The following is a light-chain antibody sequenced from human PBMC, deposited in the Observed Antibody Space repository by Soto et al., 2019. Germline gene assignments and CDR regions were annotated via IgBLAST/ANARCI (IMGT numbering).Light chain of an antibody. CDR1: QSVSSSY. V-gene: IGKV3-20*01. J-gene: IGKJ4*01. CDR2: GAS. CDR3: QQYGSSPLT. Sequence: EIVLTQSPGTLSLSPGERATLSCRASQSVSSSYLAWYQQKPGQAPRLLIYGASSRATGITDRFSGSGSGTDFTFTISKLEPEDFAVYYCQQYGSSPLTFGGGTKVEIK.